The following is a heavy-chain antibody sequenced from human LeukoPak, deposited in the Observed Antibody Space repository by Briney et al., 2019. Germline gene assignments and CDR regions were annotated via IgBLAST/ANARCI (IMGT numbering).Heavy chain of an antibody. D-gene: IGHD3-10*01. V-gene: IGHV1-69*04. J-gene: IGHJ5*02. Sequence: SVKVSCKASGGTFSSYAISWVRQAPGQGLEWMGRIIPILGTANYAQKFQGRVTITADKSTSTAYMELSSLRSEDTAVYYCAREGPNYYGSGTYWFEPWGQGTLVTVSS. CDR1: GGTFSSYA. CDR2: IIPILGTA. CDR3: AREGPNYYGSGTYWFEP.